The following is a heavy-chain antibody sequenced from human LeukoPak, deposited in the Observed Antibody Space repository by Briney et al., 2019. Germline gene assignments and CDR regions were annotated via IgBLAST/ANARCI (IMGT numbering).Heavy chain of an antibody. Sequence: GGSLRLSCAASGLTFNSHWMSWVRQAPGKGLEWVAMISGDGSEKNYVDSVKGLFTISRENAKNSLYLQMNNLRAEDMGVYYCVTGGGAYWGQGTLVTVS. CDR2: ISGDGSEK. D-gene: IGHD3-16*01. V-gene: IGHV3-7*01. CDR1: GLTFNSHW. J-gene: IGHJ4*02. CDR3: VTGGGAY.